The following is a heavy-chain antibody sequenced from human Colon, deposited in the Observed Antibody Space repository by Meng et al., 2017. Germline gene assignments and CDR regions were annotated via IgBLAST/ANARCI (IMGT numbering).Heavy chain of an antibody. CDR2: IDYSRSI. J-gene: IGHJ4*02. V-gene: IGHV4-61*01. Sequence: QVQIKGAETGMGRASETLYIACTVSGGSVSSGSHYWSWIRQPPGKGLEWIGYIDYSRSINYYPSLKSRVTMSVDTSKNQFSLNLSSVTAADTAVYYCAGGPLELDYWGKGTLVTVSS. D-gene: IGHD3-3*01. CDR3: AGGPLELDY. CDR1: GGSVSSGSHY.